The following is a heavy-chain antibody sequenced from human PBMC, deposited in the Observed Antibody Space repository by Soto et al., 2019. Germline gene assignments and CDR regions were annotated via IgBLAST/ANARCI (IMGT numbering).Heavy chain of an antibody. D-gene: IGHD2-21*02. CDR2: ISGSGGST. CDR3: AKESPGLSDYYFDY. Sequence: HPGGSLRLSCAASGFMFDNYAMNWVRQAPGKGLEWVSSISGSGGSTDYADSVKGRFTISRDNSKNTLYLQMNSLRADDTAVYYCAKESPGLSDYYFDYWGQGTLVTVSS. V-gene: IGHV3-23*01. CDR1: GFMFDNYA. J-gene: IGHJ4*02.